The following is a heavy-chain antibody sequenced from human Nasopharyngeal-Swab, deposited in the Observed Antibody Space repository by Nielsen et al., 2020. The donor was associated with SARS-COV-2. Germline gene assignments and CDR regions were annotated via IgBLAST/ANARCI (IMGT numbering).Heavy chain of an antibody. CDR3: ARGRDIVVVPAAGVAFDY. Sequence: SETLSLPCAVYGSSFIGYYWRWIRQPPGKGLEWIGEINHSGSTNYNPSLKSRVTISVDTSKNQFSLKLSSVTAADTAVYYCARGRDIVVVPAAGVAFDYWGQGTLVTVSS. CDR1: GSSFIGYY. D-gene: IGHD2-2*01. J-gene: IGHJ4*02. V-gene: IGHV4-34*01. CDR2: INHSGST.